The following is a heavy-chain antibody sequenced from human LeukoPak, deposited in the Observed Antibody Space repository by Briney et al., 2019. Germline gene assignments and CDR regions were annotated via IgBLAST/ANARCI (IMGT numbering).Heavy chain of an antibody. CDR1: GDSITSSY. CDR3: ARADDSSGYYQPDAFDI. V-gene: IGHV4-59*01. Sequence: PSETLSLTCTVSGDSITSSYWSWIRQPPGKGLEWIGYIYYSGSTNYNPSLKSRVTISVDTSKNQFSLKLSSVTAADTAVYYCARADDSSGYYQPDAFDIWGQGTMVTVSS. D-gene: IGHD3-22*01. J-gene: IGHJ3*02. CDR2: IYYSGST.